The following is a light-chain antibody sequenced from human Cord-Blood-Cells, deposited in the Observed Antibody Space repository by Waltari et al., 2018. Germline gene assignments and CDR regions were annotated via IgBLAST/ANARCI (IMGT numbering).Light chain of an antibody. V-gene: IGLV2-23*02. Sequence: QSALTQPASVSGSPGQSITISCTRTSSDVGSYNLVSWYQQHPGKAPKLMIHGVSKRPSGVSNRFSGSKSGNTASLTISWLQAEDEADYYCCSYAGSSTWVFGGWTKLTVL. CDR3: CSYAGSSTWV. J-gene: IGLJ3*02. CDR1: SSDVGSYNL. CDR2: GVS.